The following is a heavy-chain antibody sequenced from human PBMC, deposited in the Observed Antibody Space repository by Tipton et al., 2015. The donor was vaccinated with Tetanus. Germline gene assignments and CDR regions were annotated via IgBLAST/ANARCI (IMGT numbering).Heavy chain of an antibody. D-gene: IGHD6-13*01. CDR3: ARDGSGTGYGMDV. CDR2: TSGSGNTI. J-gene: IGHJ6*02. CDR1: GLTFSGFY. V-gene: IGHV3-11*04. Sequence: GSLRLSCAGSGLTFSGFYMSWIRQAPGRGLEWVAYTSGSGNTILYSDSVKGRFTISKDNSKNTLYLQMNSLRAEDTAVYYCARDGSGTGYGMDVWGQGTTVAVTS.